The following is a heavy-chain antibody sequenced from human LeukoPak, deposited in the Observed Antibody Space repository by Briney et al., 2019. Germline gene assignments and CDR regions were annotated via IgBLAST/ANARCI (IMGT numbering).Heavy chain of an antibody. V-gene: IGHV1-2*02. D-gene: IGHD4-17*01. CDR2: INPNSGGT. CDR3: ASLAVTTDAFDI. J-gene: IGHJ3*02. Sequence: ASVKASCKASGYTFTGYYMHWVRQAPGQGLEWMGWINPNSGGTNYAQKFQGRVTMTRDTSISTAYMELSRLRSDDTAVYYCASLAVTTDAFDIWGQGTMVTVSS. CDR1: GYTFTGYY.